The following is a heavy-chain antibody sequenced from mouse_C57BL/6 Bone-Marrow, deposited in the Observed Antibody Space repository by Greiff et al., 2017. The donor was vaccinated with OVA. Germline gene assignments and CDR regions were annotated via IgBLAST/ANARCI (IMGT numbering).Heavy chain of an antibody. CDR3: ARSGWDEAWLAY. J-gene: IGHJ3*01. D-gene: IGHD3-1*01. V-gene: IGHV14-2*01. Sequence: VQLQQSGAELVKPGASVKLSCTASGFNIKDYYMHWVKQRTEQGLEWIGRIDPEDGETKYAPEFQGKATITADTSSNTAYLQLSSLTSEDTAVYYCARSGWDEAWLAYWGQGTLVTVSA. CDR1: GFNIKDYY. CDR2: IDPEDGET.